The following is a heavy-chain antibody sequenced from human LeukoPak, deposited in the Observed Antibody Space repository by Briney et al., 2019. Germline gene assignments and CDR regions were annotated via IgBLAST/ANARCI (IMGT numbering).Heavy chain of an antibody. Sequence: PGGSLRLSCAASGFTFSSYAMSWVRQAPGKGLEWVSGVSGSGGSTYYADSVKGRFTISRDNSKNTLYLQMNSLRAEDTAVYYCAKVGFGGQTNNWGQGTLVTVSS. CDR3: AKVGFGGQTNN. CDR1: GFTFSSYA. CDR2: VSGSGGST. J-gene: IGHJ4*02. D-gene: IGHD4-23*01. V-gene: IGHV3-23*01.